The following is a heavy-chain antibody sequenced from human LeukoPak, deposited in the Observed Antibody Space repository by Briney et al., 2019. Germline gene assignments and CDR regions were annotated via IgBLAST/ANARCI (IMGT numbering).Heavy chain of an antibody. V-gene: IGHV4-61*01. J-gene: IGHJ5*02. CDR2: IYYSGST. D-gene: IGHD3-16*01. CDR1: GGSISSSSYY. CDR3: ARTLLNNWFDP. Sequence: SETLSLTCTVSGGSISSSSYYWSWIRQPPGKGLEWIGYIYYSGSTNYNPSLKSRVTISVDTSKNQFSLKLSSVTAADTAVYYCARTLLNNWFDPWGQGTLVTVSS.